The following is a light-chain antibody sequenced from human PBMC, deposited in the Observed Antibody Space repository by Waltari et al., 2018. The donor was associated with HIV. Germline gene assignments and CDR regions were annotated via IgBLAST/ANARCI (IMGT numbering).Light chain of an antibody. CDR2: KAS. Sequence: DIQMTQSPSTLSASVGDRVTITCRASQSISNWLAWYQVKPGKAPKALIYKASILESRVPLRFSGSGSGTEFTLSISSLQPDDFATYYCLQCDSYSPWTLGQGAKVEIK. V-gene: IGKV1-5*03. CDR3: LQCDSYSPWT. J-gene: IGKJ1*01. CDR1: QSISNW.